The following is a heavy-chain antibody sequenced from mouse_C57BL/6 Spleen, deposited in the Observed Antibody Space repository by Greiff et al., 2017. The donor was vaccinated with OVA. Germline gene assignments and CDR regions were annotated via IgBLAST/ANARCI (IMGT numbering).Heavy chain of an antibody. V-gene: IGHV5-6*01. CDR3: ARWLRGGYYAMDY. D-gene: IGHD2-2*01. Sequence: EVMLVESGGDLVKPGGSLKLSCAASGFTFSSYGMSWVRQTPDKRLEWVATICSGGSYTYYPDSVKGRSTISRDNAKNTLYLQMSSLTSEDTAMYDGARWLRGGYYAMDYWGQGTSVTVSS. J-gene: IGHJ4*01. CDR2: ICSGGSYT. CDR1: GFTFSSYG.